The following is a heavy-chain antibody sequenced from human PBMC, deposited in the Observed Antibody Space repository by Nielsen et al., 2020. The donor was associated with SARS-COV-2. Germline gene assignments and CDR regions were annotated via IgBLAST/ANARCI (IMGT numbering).Heavy chain of an antibody. D-gene: IGHD4-17*01. J-gene: IGHJ6*02. CDR1: GFTFSSYG. Sequence: GESLKISCAASGFTFSSYGMHWVRQAPGKGLEWVAVIWYDGSNKYYADSVKGRFTISRDNSKNTLYLQMNSLRAEDTAVYYCARDYGDWYYYGMDVWGQGTTVTVSS. CDR3: ARDYGDWYYYGMDV. V-gene: IGHV3-33*01. CDR2: IWYDGSNK.